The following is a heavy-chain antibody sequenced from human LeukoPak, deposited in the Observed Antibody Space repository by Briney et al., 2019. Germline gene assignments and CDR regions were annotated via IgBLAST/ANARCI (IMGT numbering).Heavy chain of an antibody. Sequence: GGSLRLSCAASGFTFSSSWMHWVRQVPGTGPVWVSRISSDGTNTYYADSVKGRFSISGDNAKNTLYLQMNSLRAEDTAIYYCARVYYYYYMDVWGKGSTVTVSS. V-gene: IGHV3-74*01. CDR2: ISSDGTNT. CDR3: ARVYYYYYMDV. CDR1: GFTFSSSW. J-gene: IGHJ6*03.